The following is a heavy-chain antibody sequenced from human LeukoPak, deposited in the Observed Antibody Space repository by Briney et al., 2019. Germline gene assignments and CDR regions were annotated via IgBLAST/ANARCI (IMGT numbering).Heavy chain of an antibody. V-gene: IGHV4-59*01. Sequence: SETLSLTCTVSGGSISSYYWSWIRQPPGKGLEWIGYIYYSGSTNYNPSLKSRVTISVDTSKNQFSLKLSSVTAADTAVYYCARDPEVDTGTGPRFDYWGQGTLVTVSP. CDR2: IYYSGST. CDR3: ARDPEVDTGTGPRFDY. J-gene: IGHJ4*02. D-gene: IGHD5-18*01. CDR1: GGSISSYY.